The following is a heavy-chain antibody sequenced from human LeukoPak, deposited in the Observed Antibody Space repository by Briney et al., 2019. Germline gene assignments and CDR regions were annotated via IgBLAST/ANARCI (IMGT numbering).Heavy chain of an antibody. Sequence: SETLSVTCIVSGDSVSISYWSWIRQPPGKGLEWIGYIYNGGITDYSPSLKSRVTMSVDTSKNLFSLKVSSVTAADTAVYYCARGRSNYYGMDVWGQGTTVTVSS. D-gene: IGHD1-26*01. J-gene: IGHJ6*02. CDR3: ARGRSNYYGMDV. CDR2: IYNGGIT. CDR1: GDSVSISY. V-gene: IGHV4-59*02.